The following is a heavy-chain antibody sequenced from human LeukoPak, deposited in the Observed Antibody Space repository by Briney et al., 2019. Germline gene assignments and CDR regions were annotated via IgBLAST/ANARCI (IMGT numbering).Heavy chain of an antibody. Sequence: SETLSLTCTVSGGSINSYYWSWIRQPPGKGLEWIGYIYYSGSTNYNPSLKSRVTISVDTSKNQFSLKLSSVTAADTAVYYCARGVPYRSGSYYNVFNWFDPWGQGTLVTVSS. D-gene: IGHD3-10*01. J-gene: IGHJ5*02. V-gene: IGHV4-59*12. CDR2: IYYSGST. CDR3: ARGVPYRSGSYYNVFNWFDP. CDR1: GGSINSYY.